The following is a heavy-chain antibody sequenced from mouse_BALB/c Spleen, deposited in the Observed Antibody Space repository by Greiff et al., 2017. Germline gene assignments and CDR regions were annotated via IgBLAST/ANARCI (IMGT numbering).Heavy chain of an antibody. V-gene: IGHV5-6-5*01. CDR2: ISSGGST. J-gene: IGHJ4*01. Sequence: EVKLEESGGGLVKPGGSLKLSCAASGFTFSSYAMSWVRQTPEKRLEWVASISSGGSTYYPDSVKGRFTISRDNARTILYLQMSSLRSEDTAMYYCAREGDYDPNYYAMDYWGQGTSVTVSS. CDR3: AREGDYDPNYYAMDY. D-gene: IGHD2-4*01. CDR1: GFTFSSYA.